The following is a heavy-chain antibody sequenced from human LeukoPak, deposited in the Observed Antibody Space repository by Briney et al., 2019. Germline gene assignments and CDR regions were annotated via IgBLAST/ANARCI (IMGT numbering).Heavy chain of an antibody. V-gene: IGHV3-11*01. CDR1: GFTFSDSY. CDR2: ISSSGSTI. J-gene: IGHJ4*02. CDR3: ARGKYSFDY. Sequence: GGSLRLSCAASGFTFSDSYMSWIRQAPGKGLEYISYISSSGSTIYYADSVKGRFTLSRDNAKNPLSLEMNSLRAEDTAVYYCARGKYSFDYWGQGTLVTVSS.